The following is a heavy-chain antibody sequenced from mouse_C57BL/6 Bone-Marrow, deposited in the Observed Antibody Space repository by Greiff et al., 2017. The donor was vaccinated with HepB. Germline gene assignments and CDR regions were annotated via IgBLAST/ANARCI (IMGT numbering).Heavy chain of an antibody. V-gene: IGHV8-8*01. D-gene: IGHD2-4*01. CDR3: AIPYDYDWYFDV. CDR2: IWWDDDK. J-gene: IGHJ1*03. Sequence: VKLMECGPGILQPSQTLSLTCSFSGFSLSTFGMGVGWIRQPSGKGLEWLAHIWWDDDKYYNPALKSRLTISKDTSKNQVFLKIANVDTADTATYYCAIPYDYDWYFDVWGTGTTVTVSS. CDR1: GFSLSTFGMG.